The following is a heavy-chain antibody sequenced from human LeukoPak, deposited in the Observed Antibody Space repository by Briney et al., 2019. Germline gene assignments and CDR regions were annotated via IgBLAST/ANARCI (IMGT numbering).Heavy chain of an antibody. CDR1: GGSISSYY. J-gene: IGHJ6*03. CDR2: IHYSGST. V-gene: IGHV4-59*01. Sequence: SETLSLTCTVSGGSISSYYWSWIRQPPGKGLEWIGYIHYSGSTNYNPSLKSRVTISVDTSKMTAADTAVYYCARVEEGYGSGRRENYYYYYMDVWGKGTTVTISS. D-gene: IGHD3-10*01. CDR3: ARVEEGYGSGRRENYYYYYMDV.